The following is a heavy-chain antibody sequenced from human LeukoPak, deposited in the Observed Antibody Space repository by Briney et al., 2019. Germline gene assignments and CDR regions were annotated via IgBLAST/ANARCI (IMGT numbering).Heavy chain of an antibody. CDR1: GYTFTSYG. CDR2: ISAYNGNT. Sequence: ASVRVSCKASGYTFTSYGFSWVRQAPGQGLEWMGWISAYNGNTDSAQRFQGRVTMTTDTPTSTAYMELRSLRYDDTAVYYCARHGRWELTYYYYYGMDVWGRGTTVTVSS. CDR3: ARHGRWELTYYYYYGMDV. J-gene: IGHJ6*02. D-gene: IGHD1-26*01. V-gene: IGHV1-18*01.